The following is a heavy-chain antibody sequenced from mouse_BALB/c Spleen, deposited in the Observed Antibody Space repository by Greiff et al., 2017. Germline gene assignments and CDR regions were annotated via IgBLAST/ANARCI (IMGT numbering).Heavy chain of an antibody. D-gene: IGHD3-1*01. J-gene: IGHJ4*01. CDR2: ICSGSSTI. V-gene: IGHV5-17*02. CDR3: ARSGAMDY. CDR1: GFTFTSFG. Sequence: EVHLVESGGGLVQPGGSLKLSCAASGFTFTSFGMHWVRQPPEKGLEWVAYICSGSSTIYYADTVKGRFTISRDNPKNTLFLQMTSLRSEDTSMCYCARSGAMDYWGQGTSVTVSS.